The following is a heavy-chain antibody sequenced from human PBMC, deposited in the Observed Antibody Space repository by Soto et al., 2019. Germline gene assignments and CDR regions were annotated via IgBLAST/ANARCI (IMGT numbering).Heavy chain of an antibody. CDR1: GYSFTSYW. D-gene: IGHD6-6*01. V-gene: IGHV5-51*01. CDR2: IYPGDSDT. J-gene: IGHJ6*02. CDR3: ARLRGPYSSSSHVYHYYGMDV. Sequence: GESLKISCKGSGYSFTSYWIGWVRQMPGKGLEWMGIIYPGDSDTRYSPSFQGQVTISADKSISTAYLQWSSLKASDTAMYYCARLRGPYSSSSHVYHYYGMDVWGQGTTVTVSS.